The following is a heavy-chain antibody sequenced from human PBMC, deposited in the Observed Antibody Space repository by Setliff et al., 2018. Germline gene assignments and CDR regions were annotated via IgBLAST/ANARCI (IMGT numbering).Heavy chain of an antibody. J-gene: IGHJ4*02. CDR1: GGSISGGVYY. V-gene: IGHV4-39*01. CDR2: IYYRGDT. CDR3: ARTGTYRYFDY. D-gene: IGHD1-1*01. Sequence: KTSETLSLTCTVSGGSISGGVYYWAWIRQPPGKGLEWIGRIYYRGDTYYNASLKSRLTLSVDTSKNQVSLNLRSVTAADTAVYYCARTGTYRYFDYWGQGTQVTVSS.